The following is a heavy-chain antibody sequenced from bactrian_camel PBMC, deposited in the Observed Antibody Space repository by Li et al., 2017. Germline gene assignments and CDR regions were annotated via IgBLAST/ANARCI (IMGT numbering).Heavy chain of an antibody. CDR2: IDSGVRI. D-gene: IGHD3*01. V-gene: IGHV3S55*01. Sequence: HVQLVESGGGSVQSGGSLRLSCGASGYTASWYCMGWFRRAPGKEREAVAIIDSGVRITYAESVKGRSTISKDNAKNTLYLQMNSLKIEDTAVYYCALGSSRQATMTARGKGTISTGARGPRSPSP. CDR1: GYTASWYC. J-gene: IGHJ4*01. CDR3: ALGSSRQATMTARGKGTIST.